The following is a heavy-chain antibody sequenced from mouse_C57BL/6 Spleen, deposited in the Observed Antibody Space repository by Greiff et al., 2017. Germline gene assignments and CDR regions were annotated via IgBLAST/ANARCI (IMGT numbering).Heavy chain of an antibody. CDR3: ARQSNYVGLYYFDY. D-gene: IGHD2-5*01. J-gene: IGHJ2*01. CDR2: ISSGSSTI. Sequence: EVKVEESGGGLVKPGGSLKLSCAASGFTFSDYGMHWVRQAPEKGLEWVAYISSGSSTIYYADTVKGRFTISRDNAKNTLFLQMTSLRSEDTAMYYCARQSNYVGLYYFDYWGQGTTLTVSS. V-gene: IGHV5-17*01. CDR1: GFTFSDYG.